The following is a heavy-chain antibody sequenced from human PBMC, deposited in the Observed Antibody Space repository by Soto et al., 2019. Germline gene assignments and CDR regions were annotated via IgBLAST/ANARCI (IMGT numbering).Heavy chain of an antibody. CDR1: GFTVSSNY. CDR3: AKGPLSGSIDY. Sequence: GGSLRLSCAASGFTVSSNYMSWVRQAPGKGLEWVSIIYSGGNTYYADSVKGRFTISRDNSKNTLYLQMNSLRAEDTAVYFCAKGPLSGSIDYWGQGTLVTVFS. D-gene: IGHD3-10*01. CDR2: IYSGGNT. J-gene: IGHJ4*02. V-gene: IGHV3-66*01.